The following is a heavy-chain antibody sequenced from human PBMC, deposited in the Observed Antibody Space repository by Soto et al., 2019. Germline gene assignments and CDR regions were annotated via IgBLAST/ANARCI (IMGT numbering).Heavy chain of an antibody. CDR1: GFTFSKYN. CDR3: ARPRVTFGDDAFDV. Sequence: GSLRLSCAASGFTFSKYNINWVRQAPGKGLEWVSSISSSRTYIYYADSVKGRFTISRDNAKNSLYLQMNSLRAGDTAVYYCARPRVTFGDDAFDVWGQGTMVTVSS. V-gene: IGHV3-21*01. J-gene: IGHJ3*01. CDR2: ISSSRTYI. D-gene: IGHD4-4*01.